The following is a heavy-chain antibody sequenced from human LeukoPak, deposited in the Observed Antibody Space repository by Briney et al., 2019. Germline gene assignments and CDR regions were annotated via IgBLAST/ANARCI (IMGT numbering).Heavy chain of an antibody. CDR3: ARYSSWYYGWDHNWFDP. J-gene: IGHJ5*02. CDR1: GDSISSYY. Sequence: SETLSLTCTVSGDSISSYYWSWIRQPPGKGLEWIGYVYYSGSTNYNPSLKSRVTISVDTSKNQFSLKLSSVTAADTAVYCCARYSSWYYGWDHNWFDPWGQGTLVTVSS. V-gene: IGHV4-59*08. D-gene: IGHD6-13*01. CDR2: VYYSGST.